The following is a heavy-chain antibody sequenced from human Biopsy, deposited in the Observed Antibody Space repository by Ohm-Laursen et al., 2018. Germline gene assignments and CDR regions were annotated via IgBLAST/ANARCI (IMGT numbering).Heavy chain of an antibody. V-gene: IGHV4-39*01. J-gene: IGHJ5*02. D-gene: IGHD3-22*01. CDR2: IFYRGST. CDR3: ARDYDTSGYYYVS. Sequence: SDTLSLTCIVSGGSISNNNYYWGWIRQPPGKGPEWIGSIFYRGSTHYRPSLKSRVNISVDTSKNQFSLKLNSVTAADTAVYYCARDYDTSGYYYVSWGQGTLVTVSS. CDR1: GGSISNNNYY.